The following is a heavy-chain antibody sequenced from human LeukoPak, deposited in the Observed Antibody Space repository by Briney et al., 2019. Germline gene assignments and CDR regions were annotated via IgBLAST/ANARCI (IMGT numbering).Heavy chain of an antibody. CDR2: IYYSGST. J-gene: IGHJ4*02. CDR1: GGSISSSSYY. CDR3: ARQWHQLLYFDY. Sequence: SETLALTCTVSGGSISSSSYYWGWIRQPPGKGLEWIGSIYYSGSTYYNPSLKSRVTISVDTSKNQFSLKLSSVTAADTAVYYCARQWHQLLYFDYWGQGTLVTVSS. D-gene: IGHD2-2*01. V-gene: IGHV4-39*01.